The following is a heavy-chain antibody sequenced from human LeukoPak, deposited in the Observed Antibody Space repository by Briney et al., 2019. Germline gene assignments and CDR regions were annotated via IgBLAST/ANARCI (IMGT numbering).Heavy chain of an antibody. CDR2: ISAYNGHT. J-gene: IGHJ6*02. V-gene: IGHV1-18*01. CDR1: GYTFTSYG. D-gene: IGHD3-10*01. Sequence: GASVKVSCKASGYTFTSYGISWVRQAPGQGLEWMGWISAYNGHTNYAQKLQGRVTMTTDTSTSTAYMELRSLRSDDTAVYYCARGGYGSGSSPPSYGMDVWGQGTTVTVS. CDR3: ARGGYGSGSSPPSYGMDV.